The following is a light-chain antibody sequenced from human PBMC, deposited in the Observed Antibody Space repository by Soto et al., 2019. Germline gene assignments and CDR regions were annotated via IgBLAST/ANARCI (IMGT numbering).Light chain of an antibody. J-gene: IGKJ1*01. CDR3: QQSYSTTWT. Sequence: DIQMTQSPSTLSASVGDTVTITCRASQSISSWLAWYQQKPGKAPKVLIYRASKLESGVPSRFSGSGSGTEFTLTISSLQPEDFATYSCQQSYSTTWTFGQGTKVDIK. CDR1: QSISSW. V-gene: IGKV1-5*03. CDR2: RAS.